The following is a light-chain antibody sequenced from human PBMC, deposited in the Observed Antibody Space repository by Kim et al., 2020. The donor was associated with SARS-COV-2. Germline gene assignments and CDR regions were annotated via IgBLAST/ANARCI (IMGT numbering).Light chain of an antibody. J-gene: IGKJ3*01. CDR2: GAS. CDR1: QSVSSSY. V-gene: IGKV3-20*01. CDR3: QQYGSSLIT. Sequence: SPAQRATLSCRASQSVSSSYLAWYQQKPGQAPRLLIYGASSRATGIPDRFSGSGSGTDFTLTISRLEPEDFVVYYCQQYGSSLITFGPGTKVDIK.